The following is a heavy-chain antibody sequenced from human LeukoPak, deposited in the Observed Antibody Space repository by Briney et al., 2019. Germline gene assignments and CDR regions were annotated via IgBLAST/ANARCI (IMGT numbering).Heavy chain of an antibody. CDR3: ATGHCNTSSCYYYYMDV. D-gene: IGHD2/OR15-2a*01. Sequence: ASVKVSCKVSGYTLRELSMHWVRQAPAKGLQWMGVFDPEDGESIIAQEFQGRLTMTEDTSTDTAYMELSSLTSEDTAMYYCATGHCNTSSCYYYYMDVWGKGTTVTVSS. CDR1: GYTLRELS. V-gene: IGHV1-24*01. CDR2: FDPEDGES. J-gene: IGHJ6*03.